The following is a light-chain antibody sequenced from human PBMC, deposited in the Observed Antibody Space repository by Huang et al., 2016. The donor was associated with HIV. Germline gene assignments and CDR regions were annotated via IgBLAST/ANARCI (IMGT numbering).Light chain of an antibody. J-gene: IGKJ5*01. CDR2: DTS. V-gene: IGKV3-11*01. CDR1: QSLSIN. CDR3: QQRSNSIT. Sequence: EIVLTQSPATLSLSPGDRASLSCRASQSLSINFAWYQQKPGQAPSLLIYDTSNRATGIPARFSCSGSGTDFTFTISNLEPEDSAVYYCQQRSNSITFGQGTRLEIK.